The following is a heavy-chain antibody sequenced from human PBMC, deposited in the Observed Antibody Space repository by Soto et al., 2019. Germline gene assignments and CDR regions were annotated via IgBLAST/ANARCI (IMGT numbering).Heavy chain of an antibody. CDR1: GYTFTSYA. D-gene: IGHD3-10*01. CDR2: INVGNGNT. Sequence: AASVKVSCKASGYTFTSYAMHWVRQAPGQRLEWMAWINVGNGNTKYSQKFQGRVTITRDTSASTVYMELSSLRSEDTAVYYCARGYYGSGSYYGFSAFDNWGPGTMVTVSS. CDR3: ARGYYGSGSYYGFSAFDN. V-gene: IGHV1-3*01. J-gene: IGHJ3*02.